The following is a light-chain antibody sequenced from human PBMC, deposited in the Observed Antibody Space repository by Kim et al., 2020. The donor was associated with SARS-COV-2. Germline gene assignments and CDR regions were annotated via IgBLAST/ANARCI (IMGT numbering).Light chain of an antibody. CDR1: SSDVGGYNY. J-gene: IGLJ1*01. V-gene: IGLV2-11*01. CDR2: DVS. CDR3: CSYAGSYTFENYV. Sequence: QSALTQPRPVSGSPGQSVTISCTGTSSDVGGYNYVSWYQQHPGKAPKLMIYDVSKRPSGVPDRFSGSKSGNTASLTISGLQAEDEADYYCCSYAGSYTFENYVFGTGTKVTVL.